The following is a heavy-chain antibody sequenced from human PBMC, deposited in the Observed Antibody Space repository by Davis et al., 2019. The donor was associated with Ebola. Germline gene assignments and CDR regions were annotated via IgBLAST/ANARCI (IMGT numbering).Heavy chain of an antibody. V-gene: IGHV3-23*01. CDR2: ITGRSGT. CDR1: GLTFSNYV. D-gene: IGHD7-27*01. CDR3: VRDNWGVDY. J-gene: IGHJ4*02. Sequence: GESLKISCAASGLTFSNYVMAWVRQTPSKRLEWVSSITGRSGTYYADSVKGRFTISRDNSRNTLYLQMNSLRAEDTAVYYCVRDNWGVDYWGQGTLVTVSS.